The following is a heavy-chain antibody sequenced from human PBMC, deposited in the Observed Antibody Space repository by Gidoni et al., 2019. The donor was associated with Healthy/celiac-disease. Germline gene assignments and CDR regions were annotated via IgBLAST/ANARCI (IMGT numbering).Heavy chain of an antibody. CDR1: GYTFPCYD. CDR3: ASRGIAARPPSYWYFDL. Sequence: QVQLVPSGAELTKSLSSVALSSKASGYTFPCYDINWVRQATGQGLEWMGWMTPNSGNTGYEQKFQGRVTMTRNTSISTAYMELSSLRSEDTAVYYCASRGIAARPPSYWYFDLWGRGTLVTVSS. J-gene: IGHJ2*01. D-gene: IGHD6-6*01. CDR2: MTPNSGNT. V-gene: IGHV1-8*01.